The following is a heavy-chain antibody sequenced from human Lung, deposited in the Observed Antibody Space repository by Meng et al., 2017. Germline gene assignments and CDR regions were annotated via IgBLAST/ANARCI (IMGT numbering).Heavy chain of an antibody. CDR2: TSGSTR. V-gene: IGHV3-11*01. D-gene: IGHD6-19*01. Sequence: QVQLGDAGRGLVKTGGSLGLSLAASGFTFSDYYMNWLRQAPGRGLEFSSTSGSTRYYADSVKGRFTISRDNAKNTLYLQMNSLRAEDTALYYCVRGTVAGPPDFDLWGQGTLVTVSS. CDR1: GFTFSDYY. CDR3: VRGTVAGPPDFDL. J-gene: IGHJ4*02.